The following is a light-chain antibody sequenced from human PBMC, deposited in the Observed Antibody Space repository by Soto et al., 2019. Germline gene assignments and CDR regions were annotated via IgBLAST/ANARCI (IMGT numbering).Light chain of an antibody. Sequence: QSALTQPASVSGSPGQSITISCTGTSSDVGGYNYVFWYQQHPGKAPKLMIYEVSNRPSGVSNRFSGSKSGNTASLTISGLQAEYEADYYCSSYTSGSTPVFGGGTKLTVL. CDR1: SSDVGGYNY. V-gene: IGLV2-14*01. J-gene: IGLJ2*01. CDR2: EVS. CDR3: SSYTSGSTPV.